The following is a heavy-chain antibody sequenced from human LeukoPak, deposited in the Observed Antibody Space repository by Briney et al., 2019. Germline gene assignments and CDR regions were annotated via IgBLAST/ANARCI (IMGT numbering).Heavy chain of an antibody. V-gene: IGHV3-30*02. CDR3: AKEYDILTGYYASDI. Sequence: PGGSLRLSCAASGFTFSSYGMHWVRQAPGKGLEWVAFLRYDGSNKYYADSVKGRFTISRDNSKNTLYLQMNSLRAEDTAMYYCAKEYDILTGYYASDIWGQGTMVTVSS. CDR2: LRYDGSNK. D-gene: IGHD3-9*01. CDR1: GFTFSSYG. J-gene: IGHJ3*02.